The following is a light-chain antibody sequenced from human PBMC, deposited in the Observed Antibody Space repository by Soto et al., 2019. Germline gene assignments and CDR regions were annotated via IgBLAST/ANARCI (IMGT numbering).Light chain of an antibody. V-gene: IGLV1-40*01. CDR1: SFNFGAGYD. CDR2: SNR. CDR3: AAWDDSLNGHV. Sequence: QSVLTQPPSVSGAPGQRVTISCTGSSFNFGAGYDVHWYQQLPGTAPKLLIYSNRNRPSGVPDRFSGSKSGTSASLAISGLQPEDEADYYCAAWDDSLNGHVFGTGTKVTVL. J-gene: IGLJ1*01.